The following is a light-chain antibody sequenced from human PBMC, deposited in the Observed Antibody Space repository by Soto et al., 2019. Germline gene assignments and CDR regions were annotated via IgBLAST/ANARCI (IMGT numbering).Light chain of an antibody. CDR2: WAS. Sequence: DIVMTQSPDSLAVSLGERATINCKSSQSVLYSSNNKNYLAWYQQKPGQPPKLLIYWASTRESGVPDRFSGSGSGTDFTLTLSSLQAGDVAVYYCQQYYSTPRFGPGTKVDIK. CDR3: QQYYSTPR. CDR1: QSVLYSSNNKNY. V-gene: IGKV4-1*01. J-gene: IGKJ3*01.